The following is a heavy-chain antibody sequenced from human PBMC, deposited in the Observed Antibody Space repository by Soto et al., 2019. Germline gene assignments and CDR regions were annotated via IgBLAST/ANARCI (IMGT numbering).Heavy chain of an antibody. CDR2: IYYSGST. V-gene: IGHV4-39*02. CDR3: ASLGGYSYGHAVVVY. Sequence: QLQLQESGPGLVKPSETLSLTCTVSGGSISSSSYYWGWIRQPPGKGLEWIGSIYYSGSTYYNPSRTSRVTRSVATSTNHVSLKLRSVPAADTAVYYCASLGGYSYGHAVVVYWGQGTLVTVSS. J-gene: IGHJ4*02. CDR1: GGSISSSSYY. D-gene: IGHD5-18*01.